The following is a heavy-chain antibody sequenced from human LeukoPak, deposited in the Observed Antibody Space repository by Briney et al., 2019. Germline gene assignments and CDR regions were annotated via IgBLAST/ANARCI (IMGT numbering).Heavy chain of an antibody. D-gene: IGHD6-13*01. V-gene: IGHV3-11*04. Sequence: GGSLRLSCVASGFTFSSYAMSWIRQAPGKGLEWVSYISSSGSTIYYADSVKGRFTISRDNAKNSLYLQMNSLRAEDTAVYYCASAEYADSSPFDYWGQGTLVTVSS. J-gene: IGHJ4*02. CDR1: GFTFSSYA. CDR2: ISSSGSTI. CDR3: ASAEYADSSPFDY.